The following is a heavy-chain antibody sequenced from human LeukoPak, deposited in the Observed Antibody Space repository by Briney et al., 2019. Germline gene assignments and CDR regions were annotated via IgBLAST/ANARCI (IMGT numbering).Heavy chain of an antibody. CDR3: ASPTPNNRYYDILTGYYPIDY. Sequence: QAGGSLRLSCVASGFTFSTYTMNWIRQAPGKGLEWVSYISSSSSTIYYADSVKGRFTISRDNAKNSLYLQMNSLRDEDTAVYYCASPTPNNRYYDILTGYYPIDYWGQGTLVTVSS. J-gene: IGHJ4*02. V-gene: IGHV3-48*02. CDR1: GFTFSTYT. CDR2: ISSSSSTI. D-gene: IGHD3-9*01.